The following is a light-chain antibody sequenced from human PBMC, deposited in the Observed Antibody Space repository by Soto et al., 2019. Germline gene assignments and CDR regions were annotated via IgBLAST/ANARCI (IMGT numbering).Light chain of an antibody. Sequence: DIEMTQSPSSLSVSVGDSVPINCRTSQSIATYLNWYQQKPGRAPKLLIYAASSLQSGVPSRFSGSGSGTDFTLTISSLQSEDFATYYCQQLNSYPITFGQGTRLEIK. CDR3: QQLNSYPIT. V-gene: IGKV1-39*01. CDR2: AAS. CDR1: QSIATY. J-gene: IGKJ5*01.